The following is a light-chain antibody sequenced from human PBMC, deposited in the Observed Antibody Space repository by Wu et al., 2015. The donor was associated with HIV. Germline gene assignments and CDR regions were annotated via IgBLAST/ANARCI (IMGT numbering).Light chain of an antibody. Sequence: ETVAITXRASQNIATHLNWYQQRPGEAPKLLMFSXSSLEYDIPSRFSGSGSGTEFTLSISSLQRDDFATYFCQQTYSSPHVFGGGTKVDI. CDR1: QNIATH. J-gene: IGKJ4*01. CDR3: QQTYSSPHV. CDR2: SXS. V-gene: IGKV1-39*01.